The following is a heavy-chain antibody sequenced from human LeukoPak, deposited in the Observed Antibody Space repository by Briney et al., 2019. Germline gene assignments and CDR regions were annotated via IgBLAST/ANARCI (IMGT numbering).Heavy chain of an antibody. Sequence: SETLSLTCTVSGGSISSHYWSWIRQPPGKGLEWIGYIYYSGSTNYNPSLKSRVTISVDTSKNQFSLELSSVTAADTAVYYRARAWNYYYYMDVWGKGTTVTVSS. CDR3: ARAWNYYYYMDV. V-gene: IGHV4-59*11. J-gene: IGHJ6*03. CDR1: GGSISSHY. D-gene: IGHD1-1*01. CDR2: IYYSGST.